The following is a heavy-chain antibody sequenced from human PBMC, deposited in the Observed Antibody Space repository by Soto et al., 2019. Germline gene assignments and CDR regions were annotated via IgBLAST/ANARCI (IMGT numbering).Heavy chain of an antibody. J-gene: IGHJ6*02. CDR1: GGSISSYY. CDR2: IYYSGST. Sequence: SETLSLTCTVSGGSISSYYWSWIRQPPGKGLEWIGYIYYSGSTNYNPSLKSRVTISVDTSKNQFSLKLSSVTAADTAVYYCARDRHGDYYYYYGMDVWGQGTTVTVSS. V-gene: IGHV4-59*01. D-gene: IGHD4-17*01. CDR3: ARDRHGDYYYYYGMDV.